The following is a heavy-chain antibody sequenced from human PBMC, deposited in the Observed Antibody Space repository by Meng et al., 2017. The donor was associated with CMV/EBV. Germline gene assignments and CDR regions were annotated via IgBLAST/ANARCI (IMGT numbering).Heavy chain of an antibody. CDR2: IYYSGST. Sequence: GSLRLSCTVSGGSISSYYWSWIRQPPGKGLEWIGYIYYSGSTNYNPSLKSRVTISVDTSKNQFSLKLSSVTAADTAVYYCARIINDFWSGTLWWFDPWGQGTLVTVSS. CDR1: GGSISSYY. CDR3: ARIINDFWSGTLWWFDP. J-gene: IGHJ5*02. V-gene: IGHV4-59*08. D-gene: IGHD3-3*01.